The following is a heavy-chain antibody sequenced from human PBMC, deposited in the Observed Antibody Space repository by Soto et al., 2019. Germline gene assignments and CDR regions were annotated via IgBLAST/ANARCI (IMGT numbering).Heavy chain of an antibody. CDR2: ISYDGGIK. Sequence: QVHLVESGGGVVQPGGSLRLSCAASGFTFSNYNMHWVRRAPGKGLEWVALISYDGGIKYYTDSVKGRFAVSRDNSQNTLYVQMNSLTPEDTALYFCARSGGSSAPVGRYFEYWGPGTLVTVSS. V-gene: IGHV3-30*09. CDR3: ARSGGSSAPVGRYFEY. J-gene: IGHJ4*02. D-gene: IGHD6-25*01. CDR1: GFTFSNYN.